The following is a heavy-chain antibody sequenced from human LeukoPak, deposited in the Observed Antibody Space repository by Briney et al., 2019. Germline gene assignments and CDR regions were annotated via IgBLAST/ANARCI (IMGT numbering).Heavy chain of an antibody. Sequence: APVKVSCKASGYTFTGYYMHRVRQAPGQGLEWMGWINPNSGGTNYAQKFQGRVTMTRDTSISTAYMELSRLRSDDTAIYHCARDIEISTWGLGTMVTVSS. D-gene: IGHD1-26*01. CDR3: ARDIEIST. V-gene: IGHV1-2*02. CDR1: GYTFTGYY. J-gene: IGHJ3*01. CDR2: INPNSGGT.